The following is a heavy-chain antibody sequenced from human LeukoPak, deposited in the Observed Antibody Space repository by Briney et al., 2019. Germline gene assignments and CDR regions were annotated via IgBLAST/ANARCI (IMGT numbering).Heavy chain of an antibody. CDR1: GFTFINAW. D-gene: IGHD4-11*01. CDR2: LKTKTEGVTT. Sequence: PGGSLRLSCAASGFTFINAWMSWVRQAAGRGLEWVGRLKTKTEGVTTDYGAPVKGRFTISRDDSKNTLYLQMNSLKTEDTAVYYCTTDLPLYYSNYGFDYWGQGTLVTVSS. V-gene: IGHV3-15*01. CDR3: TTDLPLYYSNYGFDY. J-gene: IGHJ4*02.